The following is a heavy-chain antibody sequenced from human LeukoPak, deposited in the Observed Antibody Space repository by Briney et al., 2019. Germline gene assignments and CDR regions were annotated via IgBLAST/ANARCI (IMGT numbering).Heavy chain of an antibody. J-gene: IGHJ4*02. CDR2: ISGSGGST. D-gene: IGHD3-16*02. CDR3: ARAGVWGSYRVDY. V-gene: IGHV3-23*01. CDR1: GFTFSSYA. Sequence: PGGSLRLSCAASGFTFSSYAMSWVRQAPGKGLEWVSAISGSGGSTYYADSVKGRFTISRDNSKNTLYLQIHSLRVEDTSVYYCARAGVWGSYRVDYWGQGALVTVSS.